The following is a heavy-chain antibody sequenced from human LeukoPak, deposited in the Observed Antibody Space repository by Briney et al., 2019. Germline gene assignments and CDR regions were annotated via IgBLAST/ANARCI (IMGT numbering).Heavy chain of an antibody. V-gene: IGHV4-59*01. CDR2: LYPSGST. D-gene: IGHD1-26*01. CDR3: AGGHYPLEY. J-gene: IGHJ4*02. CDR1: GGSINSGY. Sequence: PSETLSLTCSVSGGSINSGYWSWIRQPPGKGLEWIGLLYPSGSTNYNPSLKSRVTISVDTSRTQFSLKLISMTAADTAVYYCAGGHYPLEYWGQGTLVTVSS.